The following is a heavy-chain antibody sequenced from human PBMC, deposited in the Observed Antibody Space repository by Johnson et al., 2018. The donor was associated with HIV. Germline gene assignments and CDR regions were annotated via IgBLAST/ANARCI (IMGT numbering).Heavy chain of an antibody. V-gene: IGHV3-30*03. CDR2: ISYDGSNK. D-gene: IGHD1-26*01. CDR3: ARVVEAGRVPLHDAFDI. Sequence: QMQLVESGGGVVQPGGSLRLSCAASGFTFGSYGMHWVRQAPGKGLEWVAVISYDGSNKYYADSVKGRFTISRDNSKNTLYLQMNSLRAEDTAVFYCARVVEAGRVPLHDAFDIWGQGTVVTVSS. J-gene: IGHJ3*02. CDR1: GFTFGSYG.